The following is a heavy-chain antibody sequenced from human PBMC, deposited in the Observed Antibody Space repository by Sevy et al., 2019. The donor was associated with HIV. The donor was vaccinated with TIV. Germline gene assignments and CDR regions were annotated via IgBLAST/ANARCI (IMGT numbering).Heavy chain of an antibody. CDR3: ARDRQGDLDY. D-gene: IGHD2-21*01. CDR1: GFTFSSYA. J-gene: IGHJ4*02. Sequence: GGSLRLSCAASGFTFSSYAMHWVRQAPGKGLEWVAVISYDGSNKYYADSVKGRFTISRDNSKNTLYLQMNSLRAEDTAVYYCARDRQGDLDYWGPGTLVTVSS. V-gene: IGHV3-30-3*01. CDR2: ISYDGSNK.